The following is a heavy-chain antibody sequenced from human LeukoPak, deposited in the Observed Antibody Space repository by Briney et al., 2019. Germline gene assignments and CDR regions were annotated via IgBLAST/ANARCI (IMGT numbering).Heavy chain of an antibody. D-gene: IGHD2-2*01. V-gene: IGHV4-61*01. CDR1: GGSVSSGSYY. CDR2: IYYSGST. CDR3: ARGTSSLHDAFDI. Sequence: SETLSLTCTVSGGSVSSGSYYWSWIRQPPGKGLEWIGYIYYSGSTNYNPSPKSRVTISVDTSKNQFSLKLSSVTAADTAVYYCARGTSSLHDAFDIWGQGTMVTVSS. J-gene: IGHJ3*02.